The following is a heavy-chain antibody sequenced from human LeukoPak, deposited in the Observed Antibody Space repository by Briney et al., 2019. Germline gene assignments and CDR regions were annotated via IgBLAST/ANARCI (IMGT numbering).Heavy chain of an antibody. Sequence: ASVKVSCKASGGTFSSYAISWVRQAPGQGLEWMGRIIPIFGTANYAQKFQGRVTITTDESTSTAYMELSSLRSEDTAVYYCARHTWGIFNDAFDIWGQGTMVTVSS. CDR1: GGTFSSYA. J-gene: IGHJ3*02. D-gene: IGHD2-15*01. CDR3: ARHTWGIFNDAFDI. CDR2: IIPIFGTA. V-gene: IGHV1-69*05.